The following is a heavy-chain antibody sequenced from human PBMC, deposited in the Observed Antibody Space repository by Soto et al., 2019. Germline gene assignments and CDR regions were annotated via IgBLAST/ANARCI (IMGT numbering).Heavy chain of an antibody. CDR1: GFTFSSYA. CDR3: AKDWEQLVPHYYYGMDV. D-gene: IGHD6-6*01. Sequence: GGSLRLSCAASGFTFSSYAMSWVRQAPGKGLEWVSAISGSGGSTYYADSVKGRFTISRDNSKNTLYLQMNSLRAEDTAVYYCAKDWEQLVPHYYYGMDVWGQGTTVTVSS. V-gene: IGHV3-23*01. J-gene: IGHJ6*02. CDR2: ISGSGGST.